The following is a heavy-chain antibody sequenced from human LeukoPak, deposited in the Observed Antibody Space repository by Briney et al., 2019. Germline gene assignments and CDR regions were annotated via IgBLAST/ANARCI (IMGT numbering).Heavy chain of an antibody. CDR1: RFTFSTYS. CDR2: ISDSSTYI. V-gene: IGHV3-21*01. D-gene: IGHD5-12*01. CDR3: ARAYNGYDYFVY. Sequence: PGGSLRLSCAPSRFTFSTYSMNWVRQAPGKGLEWVSYISDSSTYIYYADSVRGRFTISRDNAKNSLHLQLNSLRAEDTAVYYCARAYNGYDYFVYWGQGTLVTVSS. J-gene: IGHJ4*02.